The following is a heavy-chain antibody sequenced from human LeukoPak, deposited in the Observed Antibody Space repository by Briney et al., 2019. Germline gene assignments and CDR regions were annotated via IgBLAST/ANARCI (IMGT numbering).Heavy chain of an antibody. J-gene: IGHJ4*02. CDR3: VPYSSSWPYHFDS. CDR1: GGSISSYY. CDR2: IYYSGSI. D-gene: IGHD6-13*01. Sequence: SETLPLTCTVSGGSISSYYWIWIRQPPGKGLEWIGSIYYSGSIYYNPSLKSRVTISFDTSKNQFSLNLRSVTAADTAVYYSVPYSSSWPYHFDSWGQGILVTISS. V-gene: IGHV4-59*04.